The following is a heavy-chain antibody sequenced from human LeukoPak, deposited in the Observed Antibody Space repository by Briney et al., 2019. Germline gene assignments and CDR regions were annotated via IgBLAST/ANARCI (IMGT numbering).Heavy chain of an antibody. CDR1: GFTFSSYA. D-gene: IGHD3-3*01. CDR3: AKDFVYYDFWSGSIAEYFQH. V-gene: IGHV3-23*01. CDR2: ISGSGGST. Sequence: GGSLRLSCAASGFTFSSYAMSWVRQAPGKGLEWVSAISGSGGSTYYADSVKGRFTISRDNSKNTLYLQMNSLRAEDTAVYYCAKDFVYYDFWSGSIAEYFQHWGQGTLVTVSS. J-gene: IGHJ1*01.